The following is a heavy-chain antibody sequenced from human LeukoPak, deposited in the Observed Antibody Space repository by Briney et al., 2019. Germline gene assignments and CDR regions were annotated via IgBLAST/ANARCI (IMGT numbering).Heavy chain of an antibody. CDR2: ISYDGSNK. Sequence: GSLRLSCAASGFTFSSYAMHWVRQAPGKGLEWVAVISYDGSNKYYADSVKGRFTISRDNSKNTLYLQMNSLRAEDTAVYYCGVYRLPDAFDIWGQGTMVTVSS. CDR1: GFTFSSYA. CDR3: GVYRLPDAFDI. D-gene: IGHD3-16*02. J-gene: IGHJ3*02. V-gene: IGHV3-30-3*01.